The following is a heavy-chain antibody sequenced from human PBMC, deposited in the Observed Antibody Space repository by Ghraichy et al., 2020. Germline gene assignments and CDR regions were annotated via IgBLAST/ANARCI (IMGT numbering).Heavy chain of an antibody. Sequence: SETLSLTCAVSGGSISNDAYSWSWIRQPPGKGLEWIGYIYHTGSTYYNPSLRSRVTMSVDRSKNQFSLKLSSVTAADTAVYYCARGAESWAFDIWGQGTMVAVSS. J-gene: IGHJ3*02. CDR2: IYHTGST. V-gene: IGHV4-30-2*01. CDR3: ARGAESWAFDI. CDR1: GGSISNDAYS.